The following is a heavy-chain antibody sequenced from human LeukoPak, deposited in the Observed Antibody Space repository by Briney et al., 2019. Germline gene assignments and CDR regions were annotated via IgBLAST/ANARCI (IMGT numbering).Heavy chain of an antibody. V-gene: IGHV4-59*11. CDR3: ARAYDDDYYYYMDV. J-gene: IGHJ6*03. CDR2: IYHSGTT. D-gene: IGHD3-3*01. CDR1: GGSISSHY. Sequence: SETLSLTCTVSGGSISSHYWSWIRPPPGKGLEWIGQIYHSGTTNYNPSLKSRVTISVDTSKNQFSLKLTSVTAADTAVYYCARAYDDDYYYYMDVWGKGTTVTVSS.